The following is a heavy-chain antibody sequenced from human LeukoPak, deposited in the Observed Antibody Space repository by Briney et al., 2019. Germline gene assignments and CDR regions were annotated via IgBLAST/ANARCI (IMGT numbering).Heavy chain of an antibody. D-gene: IGHD2-2*01. CDR1: GFTFSDYY. CDR3: VNQYFDY. V-gene: IGHV3-11*04. CDR2: ISSSGSTI. J-gene: IGHJ4*02. Sequence: PGGSLRLSCAASGFTFSDYYMSWIRQAPGKGLEWVSYISSSGSTIYYADSVKGRLTVSRDNSKNTLFLQMNSVRVEDSAVYHCVNQYFDYWGQGSLVTVSS.